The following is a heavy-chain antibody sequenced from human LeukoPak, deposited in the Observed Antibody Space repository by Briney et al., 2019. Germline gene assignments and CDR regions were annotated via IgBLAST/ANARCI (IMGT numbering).Heavy chain of an antibody. V-gene: IGHV4-4*07. D-gene: IGHD4-17*01. CDR3: ARDATTLTTRWFDP. CDR1: GGSVSSYY. Sequence: SETLSLICTVSGGSVSSYYWSWIRQPAGRGLEWIGRIYTSGSTTYNTSLKSRVTISVDTSKNQFSLKLSSVTATDTAVYYCARDATTLTTRWFDPWGQGTLVTVSS. CDR2: IYTSGST. J-gene: IGHJ5*02.